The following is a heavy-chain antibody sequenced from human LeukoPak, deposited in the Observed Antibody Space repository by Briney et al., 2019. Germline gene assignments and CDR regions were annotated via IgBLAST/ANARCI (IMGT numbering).Heavy chain of an antibody. J-gene: IGHJ4*02. V-gene: IGHV1-3*01. CDR3: ASIAVAGRESYFDY. CDR1: GYSFTGYY. Sequence: GASVKVSCKASGYSFTGYYIHWVRQAPGQRLEWMGWINAGNGNTKYSQKFQGRVTITRDTSASTAYMELSSLRSEDTAVYYCASIAVAGRESYFDYWGQGTLVTVSS. D-gene: IGHD6-19*01. CDR2: INAGNGNT.